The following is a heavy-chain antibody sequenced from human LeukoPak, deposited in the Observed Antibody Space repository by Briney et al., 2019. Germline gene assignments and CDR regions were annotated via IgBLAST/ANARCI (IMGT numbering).Heavy chain of an antibody. V-gene: IGHV1-2*02. Sequence: ASVKVSCKASGYTFTGYYMHWVRQAPGQGLEWMGWINPNSGGTNYAQKFQGRVTMTRDTSISTAYMELSRLTSDDTAVYYCARVPCIVTTCPSYNWFDPWGQGTLVTVSS. CDR1: GYTFTGYY. D-gene: IGHD2-2*01. CDR2: INPNSGGT. J-gene: IGHJ5*02. CDR3: ARVPCIVTTCPSYNWFDP.